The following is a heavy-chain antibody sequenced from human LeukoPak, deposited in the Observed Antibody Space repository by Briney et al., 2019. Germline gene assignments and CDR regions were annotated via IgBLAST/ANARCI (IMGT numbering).Heavy chain of an antibody. D-gene: IGHD1-26*01. Sequence: SETLSLTCTVSGGSISSYYWSWIRQPPGKGLEWMGDIYYSGSTNYNPSHKSRVTISVDTSKNQFSLRLSSVTAADTAVYYSARLASGSYGPLTPFDYWGQGTLVTVSS. V-gene: IGHV4-59*08. CDR2: IYYSGST. J-gene: IGHJ4*02. CDR1: GGSISSYY. CDR3: ARLASGSYGPLTPFDY.